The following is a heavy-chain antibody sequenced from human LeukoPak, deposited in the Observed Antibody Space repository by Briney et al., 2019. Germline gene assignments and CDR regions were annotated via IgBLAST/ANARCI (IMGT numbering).Heavy chain of an antibody. Sequence: SETLSLTCAVYGGSFSGYYWSWIRQPPGKGLEWIGEINHSGSTNYNPSLKSRVTISVDTSKNQFSLKLSSVTAADTAVYYCVRRRGIVATDQPLYGMDVWGQGTTVTVSS. J-gene: IGHJ6*02. V-gene: IGHV4-34*01. CDR2: INHSGST. D-gene: IGHD5-12*01. CDR1: GGSFSGYY. CDR3: VRRRGIVATDQPLYGMDV.